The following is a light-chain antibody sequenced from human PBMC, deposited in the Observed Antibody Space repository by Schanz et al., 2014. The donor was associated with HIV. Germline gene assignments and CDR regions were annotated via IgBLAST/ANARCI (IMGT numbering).Light chain of an antibody. CDR2: DVS. CDR1: SGDVGSYNY. V-gene: IGLV2-14*03. J-gene: IGLJ2*01. Sequence: QSALTQPASVSGSPGQSISISCTGTSGDVGSYNYVSWYQQHPGKAPKLMIYDVSNRPSGVSSRFSGSKSGNTASLTISGLQAEGEADYYCISYTSDTVLFGGGTKLTVL. CDR3: ISYTSDTVL.